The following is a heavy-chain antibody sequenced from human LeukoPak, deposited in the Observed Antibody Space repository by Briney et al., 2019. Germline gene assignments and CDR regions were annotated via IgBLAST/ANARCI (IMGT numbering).Heavy chain of an antibody. Sequence: SETLSLTCTVSGGSISSYYWSWIRQPPGKGLEWIGYIYYTGSTNYNPSLKSRVTISVDTSKNQFSLKLSSVTAADTAVYYCARVDSSNWYDSRGYFDYWGQGTLVTVSS. CDR2: IYYTGST. D-gene: IGHD6-13*01. CDR3: ARVDSSNWYDSRGYFDY. CDR1: GGSISSYY. V-gene: IGHV4-59*01. J-gene: IGHJ4*02.